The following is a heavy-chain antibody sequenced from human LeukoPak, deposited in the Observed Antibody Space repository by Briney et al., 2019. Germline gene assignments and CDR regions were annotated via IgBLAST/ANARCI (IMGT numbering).Heavy chain of an antibody. CDR2: ISAYNGNT. D-gene: IGHD1-26*01. CDR1: GYTFTSYG. Sequence: ASVKVSCKASGYTFTSYGISWVRQAPGQGLEWMGWISAYNGNTNYAQKLQGRVTMTTDTSTSTAYMELRSLRSDDTAVYYCARDSEWWELRIGGLSYWGQGTLVTVSS. J-gene: IGHJ4*02. CDR3: ARDSEWWELRIGGLSY. V-gene: IGHV1-18*01.